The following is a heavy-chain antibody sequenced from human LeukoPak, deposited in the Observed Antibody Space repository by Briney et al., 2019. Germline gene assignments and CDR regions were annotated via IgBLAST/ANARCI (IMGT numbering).Heavy chain of an antibody. V-gene: IGHV1-2*02. CDR2: INPNSGGT. Sequence: GDSVKVSCKASGYTFTGYYMHWVRQAPRQGLEWMGWINPNSGGTNYAQKFQGRVTMTRDTSISTAYMELSRLRSDDTAVCYCARDWRDATIFGVVREVYFDYWGREPWSPSPQ. CDR3: ARDWRDATIFGVVREVYFDY. J-gene: IGHJ4*02. D-gene: IGHD3-3*01. CDR1: GYTFTGYY.